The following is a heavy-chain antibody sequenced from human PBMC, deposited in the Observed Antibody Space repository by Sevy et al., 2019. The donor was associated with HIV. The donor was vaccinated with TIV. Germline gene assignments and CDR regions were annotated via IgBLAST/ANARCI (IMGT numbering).Heavy chain of an antibody. D-gene: IGHD3-10*01. Sequence: GGSLRLSCAASGFTFSSYDMSWVRQAPGKGLEWVSAISGSGGSTYYADSVKGRFTISRDNSKNTLYLQMNSLRAEDTAVYYCAKGFGELWGYYFDYWGQGTLVTVSS. V-gene: IGHV3-23*01. CDR2: ISGSGGST. CDR1: GFTFSSYD. CDR3: AKGFGELWGYYFDY. J-gene: IGHJ4*02.